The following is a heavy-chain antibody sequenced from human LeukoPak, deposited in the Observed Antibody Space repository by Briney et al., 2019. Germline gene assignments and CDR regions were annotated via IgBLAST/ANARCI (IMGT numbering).Heavy chain of an antibody. CDR1: GFTFSSYW. CDR2: IKQDGSEK. J-gene: IGHJ3*02. Sequence: GGSLRLSCAASGFTFSSYWMSWVRQAPGKGLEWVANIKQDGSEKYYVDSVKGRFTTSRDNAKNSLYLQMNSLRAEDTAVYYCARTMTSNRVGIVVVITYDAFDIWGQGTMVTVSS. CDR3: ARTMTSNRVGIVVVITYDAFDI. D-gene: IGHD3-22*01. V-gene: IGHV3-7*01.